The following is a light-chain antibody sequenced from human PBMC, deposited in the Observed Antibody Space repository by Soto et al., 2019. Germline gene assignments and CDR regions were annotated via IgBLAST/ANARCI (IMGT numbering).Light chain of an antibody. V-gene: IGKV1-5*03. Sequence: DIQMTQSPSTLSAFVGDRVTIACRASQNISSWLAWYQQKPGKAPKILIYKASTLESGVPARFSGSGSGTEFSLTISSLPPDDFATYYCLQYHLHSTFGPGTKVDL. CDR3: LQYHLHST. CDR1: QNISSW. CDR2: KAS. J-gene: IGKJ3*01.